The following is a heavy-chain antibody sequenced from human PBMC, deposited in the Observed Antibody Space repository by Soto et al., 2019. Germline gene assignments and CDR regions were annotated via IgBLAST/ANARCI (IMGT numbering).Heavy chain of an antibody. D-gene: IGHD2-15*01. J-gene: IGHJ6*03. CDR2: IYSGGST. V-gene: IGHV3-66*01. CDR1: GFTVSSNY. Sequence: GGSLRLSCAASGFTVSSNYMSWVRQAPGKGLEWVSVIYSGGSTYYADSVKGRFAISRDNSKNTLYLQMNSLRAEDTAVYYCARYYCSGGSCYPGLDYYYIDVWGKGTTVTVSS. CDR3: ARYYCSGGSCYPGLDYYYIDV.